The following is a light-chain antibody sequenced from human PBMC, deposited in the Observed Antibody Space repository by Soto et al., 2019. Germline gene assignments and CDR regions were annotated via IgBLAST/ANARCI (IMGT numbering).Light chain of an antibody. V-gene: IGKV3-20*01. CDR1: QSVVNSY. CDR2: DAS. J-gene: IGKJ3*01. CDR3: QQYGDSPFT. Sequence: DIVLTQSPGTLSLSPGERAILSCGASQSVVNSYLAWFQHKPGQAPRLLIHDASRRATGIPDRFSGSGSGTDFTLTISRLEPEDFAVYYCQQYGDSPFTFGPGTRVDIK.